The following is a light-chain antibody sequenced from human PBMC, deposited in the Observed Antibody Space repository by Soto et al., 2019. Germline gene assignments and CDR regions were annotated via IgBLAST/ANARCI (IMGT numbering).Light chain of an antibody. CDR1: QSVLYSSNNKDY. V-gene: IGKV4-1*01. CDR3: QPYYSTVVH. J-gene: IGKJ5*01. CDR2: WSS. Sequence: DIVMTQSPDSLTVSLGERATINCKSSQSVLYSSNNKDYLAWYQQKPGQPPKLLITWSSTRESGVPDRFRGSGSGTDFTLTISSLQAEDVAVYYCQPYYSTVVHFGQGTRLEIK.